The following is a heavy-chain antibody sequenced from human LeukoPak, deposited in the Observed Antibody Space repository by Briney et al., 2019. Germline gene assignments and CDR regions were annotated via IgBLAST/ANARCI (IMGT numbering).Heavy chain of an antibody. D-gene: IGHD4-17*01. J-gene: IGHJ4*02. Sequence: GGSLRLSCAASGFTFISYGMHWVRRVPGKGLGWVAVIWYDGSNKYYADSVKGRFTISRDNSKNTLYLQMNSLRAEDTGVYYCARTVTNHGNFDYWGQGTLVTVSS. CDR2: IWYDGSNK. V-gene: IGHV3-33*01. CDR1: GFTFISYG. CDR3: ARTVTNHGNFDY.